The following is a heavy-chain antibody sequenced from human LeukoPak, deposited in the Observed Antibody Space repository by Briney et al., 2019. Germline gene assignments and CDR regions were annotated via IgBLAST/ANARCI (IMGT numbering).Heavy chain of an antibody. CDR2: IYHSGST. J-gene: IGHJ5*02. CDR3: ARGRAISWSGDWFDP. D-gene: IGHD3-3*01. CDR1: GGSISSYY. Sequence: SETLSLTCTVSGGSISSYYWSWIRQPPGKGLEWIGYIYHSGSTNYNPSLKSRVTISVDTSKNQFSLKLSSVTAADTAVYYCARGRAISWSGDWFDPWGQGTLVTVSS. V-gene: IGHV4-59*01.